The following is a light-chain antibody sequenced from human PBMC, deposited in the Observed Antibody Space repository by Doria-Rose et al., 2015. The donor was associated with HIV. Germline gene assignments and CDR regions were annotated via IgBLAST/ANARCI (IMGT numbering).Light chain of an antibody. CDR1: QCVKSSY. Sequence: TQSPGTLSLSPGERATHSCRASQCVKSSYLAWYQHKPGQAPRLLIYDASTRATGIPDRFSGSGSGTEFTLTISRLEPEDVAVYYCQQYGTSRGTFGQGTRLEIK. CDR2: DAS. V-gene: IGKV3-20*01. J-gene: IGKJ5*01. CDR3: QQYGTSRGT.